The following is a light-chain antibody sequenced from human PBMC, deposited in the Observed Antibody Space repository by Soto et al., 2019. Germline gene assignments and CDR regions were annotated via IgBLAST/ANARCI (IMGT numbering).Light chain of an antibody. J-gene: IGLJ1*01. V-gene: IGLV2-14*03. CDR2: DVS. CDR1: SSDVGRYNY. Sequence: QSALAQPASVSGSRGQSITISCTGTSSDVGRYNYVSWFQQHPGKVPKLIIYDVSNWPSGVSDRFSGSKSGNTASLTISGLQPEDEADHYCSSFTSSSTFVFGTGTKVTVL. CDR3: SSFTSSSTFV.